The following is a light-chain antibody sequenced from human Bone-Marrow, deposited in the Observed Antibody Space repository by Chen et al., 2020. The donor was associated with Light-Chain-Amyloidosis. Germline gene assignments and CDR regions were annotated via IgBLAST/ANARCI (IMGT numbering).Light chain of an antibody. Sequence: QSALTQPASVSGSPGQSITISCTGTSSAVGGYNHVSWYQQHPGKAPKLMIYDVSNRPSGVSNRFSGSKSGNTASLTISGLQAEDEADYYCSSYTSSRTLVFGGGTKLTVL. V-gene: IGLV2-14*03. CDR2: DVS. CDR3: SSYTSSRTLV. CDR1: SSAVGGYNH. J-gene: IGLJ2*01.